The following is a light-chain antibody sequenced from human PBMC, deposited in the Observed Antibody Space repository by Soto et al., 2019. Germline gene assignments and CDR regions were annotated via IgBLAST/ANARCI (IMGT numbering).Light chain of an antibody. CDR1: HNIGTY. CDR2: GTS. V-gene: IGKV1-39*01. CDR3: QQSFSTLT. J-gene: IGKJ5*01. Sequence: DVRLTQSPSSLSAVVGDRVTITCRTSHNIGTYLNWYQQKPGKAPRLLIYGTSSLQSGVPSRFSGSGSGTDFTLTISSLRTEDFATYYCQQSFSTLTFGQGTRLEI.